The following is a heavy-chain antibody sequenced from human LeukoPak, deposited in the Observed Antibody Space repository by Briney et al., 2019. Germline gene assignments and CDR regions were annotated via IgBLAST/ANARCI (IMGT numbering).Heavy chain of an antibody. Sequence: SETLSLTCAVYGGSFSGYYWNWIRQPPGKGLEWIGYIYYSGSTNYNPSLKSRVTISVDTSKNQFSLKLSSVTAADTAVYYCARDGTIAARPYYYDSSGPVGFDYWGQGTLVTVSS. CDR1: GGSFSGYY. V-gene: IGHV4-59*12. J-gene: IGHJ4*02. D-gene: IGHD3-22*01. CDR3: ARDGTIAARPYYYDSSGPVGFDY. CDR2: IYYSGST.